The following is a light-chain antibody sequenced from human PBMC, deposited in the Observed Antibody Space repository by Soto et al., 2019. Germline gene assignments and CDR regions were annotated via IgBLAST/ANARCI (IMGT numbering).Light chain of an antibody. CDR1: SSDVGGYNY. CDR2: EVV. J-gene: IGLJ1*01. V-gene: IGLV2-14*01. Sequence: QSALTQPASVSGSPGQSITISCTGTSSDVGGYNYVSWYQHHPGKAPKLMIYEVVNRPSGVSNRFSGSKSGITASLTISGLQAEDEADYYCTSYTSSSPLVFGTRTKLTVL. CDR3: TSYTSSSPLV.